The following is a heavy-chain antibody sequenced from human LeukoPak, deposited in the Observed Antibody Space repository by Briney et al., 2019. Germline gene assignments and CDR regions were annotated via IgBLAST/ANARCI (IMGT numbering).Heavy chain of an antibody. V-gene: IGHV5-51*01. Sequence: GESLKISCKGSGYSFSTYWIGWVRQMPGKGLEWMGIIYPGDSDTRYSPSFQGQVTISADKSISTAYLQWSSLKASDTAMYYCARRGYRSGANAFDIWGQGTMVAVSS. CDR3: ARRGYRSGANAFDI. CDR2: IYPGDSDT. D-gene: IGHD6-19*01. J-gene: IGHJ3*02. CDR1: GYSFSTYW.